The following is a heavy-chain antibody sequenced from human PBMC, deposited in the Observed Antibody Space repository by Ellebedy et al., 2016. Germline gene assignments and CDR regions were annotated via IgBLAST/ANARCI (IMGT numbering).Heavy chain of an antibody. V-gene: IGHV3-53*01. CDR1: GFTVSSNY. CDR3: ARVNNWNYGTYYFDY. J-gene: IGHJ4*02. Sequence: GESLKISXAASGFTVSSNYMSWVRQAPGKGLEWVSVIYSGGSTYHADSVKGRFTISRDNSKNTLYLQMNSLRAEDTAVYYCARVNNWNYGTYYFDYWGQGTLVTVSS. D-gene: IGHD1-7*01. CDR2: IYSGGST.